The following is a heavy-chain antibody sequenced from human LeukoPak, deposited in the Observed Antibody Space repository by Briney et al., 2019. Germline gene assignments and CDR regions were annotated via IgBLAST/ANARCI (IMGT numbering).Heavy chain of an antibody. CDR1: GFTFSTYG. V-gene: IGHV3-30*03. D-gene: IGHD4-11*01. J-gene: IGHJ4*02. CDR3: ARGYGNYQLNYYFDC. CDR2: ISYDGSNK. Sequence: PGGSLRLSCAASGFTFSTYGMHWVRQAPGKGLEWVAVISYDGSNKYYADSVKGRFTISRDNTKNTLYLQMNSLRAEDTAVYYCARGYGNYQLNYYFDCWGQGTLVTVS.